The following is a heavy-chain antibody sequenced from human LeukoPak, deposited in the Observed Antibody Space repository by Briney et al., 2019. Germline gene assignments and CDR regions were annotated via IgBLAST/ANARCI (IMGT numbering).Heavy chain of an antibody. D-gene: IGHD3-16*02. CDR2: IIPIFGTA. J-gene: IGHJ4*02. CDR1: GGTFSSYA. CDR3: ARGIDAYFDY. V-gene: IGHV1-69*13. Sequence: ASVKVSCKASGGTFSSYAISWVRQAPGQGLEWMGGIIPIFGTANYAQKFQGRVTITADESTSTAYMELSRLRSEDTAVYYCARGIDAYFDYWGQGTLVTVSS.